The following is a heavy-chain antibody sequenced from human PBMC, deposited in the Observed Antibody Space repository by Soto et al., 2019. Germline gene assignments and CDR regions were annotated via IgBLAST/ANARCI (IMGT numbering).Heavy chain of an antibody. CDR2: TYYSGST. CDR3: ARDRDPVVTHFDY. D-gene: IGHD2-15*01. CDR1: GGSISSGDYY. V-gene: IGHV4-30-4*01. J-gene: IGHJ4*02. Sequence: QVQLQESGPGLVKPSQTLSLTCTVSGGSISSGDYYWSWIRQPPGKGLEWIGYTYYSGSTYYNPSLKSRVTISVDTSKNQFSLKLSSVTAADTAVYYCARDRDPVVTHFDYWGQGTLVTVSS.